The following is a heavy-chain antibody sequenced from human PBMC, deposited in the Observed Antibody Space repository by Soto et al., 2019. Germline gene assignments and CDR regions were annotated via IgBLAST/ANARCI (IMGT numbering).Heavy chain of an antibody. Sequence: ASVKVSCKASGYTFTSYYMHWVRQAPGKGLEWMGIINPSGGRTSYAQKFQGRVTMTEDTSTDTAYMELSSLRSEDTAVYYCATITSFAFDIWGQGTMVTVSS. D-gene: IGHD3-3*01. V-gene: IGHV1-46*01. J-gene: IGHJ3*02. CDR3: ATITSFAFDI. CDR1: GYTFTSYY. CDR2: INPSGGRT.